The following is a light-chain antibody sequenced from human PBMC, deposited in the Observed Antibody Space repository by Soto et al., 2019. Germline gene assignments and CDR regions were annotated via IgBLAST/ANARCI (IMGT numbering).Light chain of an antibody. CDR1: SSDIGAYNY. CDR2: EVS. Sequence: QSVLTQPASVPGSPGQSITISCTGGSSDIGAYNYVSWFQQYPGKAPKLIISEVSNRPSGVSNRFSGSKSGTAASLTISGLQTEDEADYFCFSFTTDWTHVFGTGTKVTVL. J-gene: IGLJ1*01. CDR3: FSFTTDWTHV. V-gene: IGLV2-14*01.